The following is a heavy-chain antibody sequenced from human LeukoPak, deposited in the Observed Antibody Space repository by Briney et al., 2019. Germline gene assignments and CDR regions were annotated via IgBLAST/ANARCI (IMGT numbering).Heavy chain of an antibody. CDR1: GYTFTGYY. CDR2: MNPNSGNT. V-gene: IGHV1-8*02. J-gene: IGHJ4*02. CDR3: ARAPPYSTKLHY. D-gene: IGHD6-13*01. Sequence: GASVKVSCKASGYTFTGYYIHWVRQATGQGLEWMGWMNPNSGNTGYAKKFQGRVTMTRNTSISTAYMELSSLRSEDTAVYYCARAPPYSTKLHYWGQGTLVTVSS.